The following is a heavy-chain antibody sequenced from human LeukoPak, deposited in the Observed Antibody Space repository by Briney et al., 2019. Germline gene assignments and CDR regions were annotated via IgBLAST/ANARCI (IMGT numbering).Heavy chain of an antibody. J-gene: IGHJ3*02. CDR2: IYYIALT. Sequence: SIYYIALTYYNPSLKSRVTISVDTAKNQFSLKLSSVTAADTAVYYCARLSITMIDRVAFDIWGQGTMVTVSS. V-gene: IGHV4-39*01. D-gene: IGHD3-22*01. CDR3: ARLSITMIDRVAFDI.